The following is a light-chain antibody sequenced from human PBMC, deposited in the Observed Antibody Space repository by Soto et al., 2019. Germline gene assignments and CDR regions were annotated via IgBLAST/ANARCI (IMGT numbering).Light chain of an antibody. Sequence: DIQMTQSPSSRSASVGDRVTITCRASQGISNSLAWYQQNAGKSPKLLIYAASNLQSGVPSRFSGSGSGTDFSLTISSLQPEDVATYYCQTYNSARVTFGGGTKVEIK. J-gene: IGKJ4*01. CDR1: QGISNS. V-gene: IGKV1-27*01. CDR3: QTYNSARVT. CDR2: AAS.